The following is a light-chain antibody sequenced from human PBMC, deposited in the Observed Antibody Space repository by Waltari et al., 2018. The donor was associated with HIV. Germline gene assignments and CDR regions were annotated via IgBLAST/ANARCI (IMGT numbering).Light chain of an antibody. V-gene: IGLV6-57*03. J-gene: IGLJ3*02. Sequence: FKLTQPHSVSGSPGKSITISCTRSSGNIVSNYVQWYQQRPGSAPTTVIYEDDQRPSGVPDRFSGSVDGSSNSASLTISGLQTEDEADYYCQSYDSTTWVFGGGTKLTVL. CDR3: QSYDSTTWV. CDR1: SGNIVSNY. CDR2: EDD.